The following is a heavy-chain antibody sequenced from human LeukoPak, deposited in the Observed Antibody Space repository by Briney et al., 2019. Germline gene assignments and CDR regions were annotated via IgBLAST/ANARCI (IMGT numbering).Heavy chain of an antibody. J-gene: IGHJ4*02. D-gene: IGHD1-26*01. V-gene: IGHV4-4*02. CDR3: ARSSGNKHY. Sequence: SETLSLTCAVSGGSISSSNWWSWVRQPPGKGLEWIGEMHHSGGANYNPSLKSRLTISIDKSKNQFSLNLNSVIAADTAVYYCARSSGNKHYWGQGTLVTVSS. CDR2: MHHSGGA. CDR1: GGSISSSNW.